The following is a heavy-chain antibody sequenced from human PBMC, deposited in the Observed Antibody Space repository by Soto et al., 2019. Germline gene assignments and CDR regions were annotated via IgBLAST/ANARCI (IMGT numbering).Heavy chain of an antibody. Sequence: SGTLSLTCTVSGGSISSYYWSWIRQPPGKGLEWIGYIYYSGSTNYNPSLKSRVTISVDTSKNQFSLKLSSVTAADTAVYYCARHDSSGWYLGSLDPWGQGTLVTVSS. CDR3: ARHDSSGWYLGSLDP. D-gene: IGHD6-19*01. CDR1: GGSISSYY. V-gene: IGHV4-59*08. J-gene: IGHJ5*02. CDR2: IYYSGST.